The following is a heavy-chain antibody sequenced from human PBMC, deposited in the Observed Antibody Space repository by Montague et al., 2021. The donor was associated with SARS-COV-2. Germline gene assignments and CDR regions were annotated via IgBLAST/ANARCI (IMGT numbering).Heavy chain of an antibody. V-gene: IGHV4-31*03. CDR3: ALNYFRVRSWYGMDV. CDR2: IYYSRST. J-gene: IGHJ6*02. D-gene: IGHD3-10*01. CDR1: GGSISSGGYY. Sequence: TLSLTCTVSGGSISSGGYYWSWIRQHPGKGLEWIGYIYYSRSTYYNPSLKSRVTISVDTSKNPFSLKLSSVTAADTAVYYCALNYFRVRSWYGMDVWGQGTTVTVSS.